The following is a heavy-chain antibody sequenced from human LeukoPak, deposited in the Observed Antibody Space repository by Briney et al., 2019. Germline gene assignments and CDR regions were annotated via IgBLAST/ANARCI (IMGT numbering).Heavy chain of an antibody. CDR2: ISGSGGST. D-gene: IGHD3-3*01. Sequence: GSLRLSCAASGFTFSSYAMSWVRQAPGKGLEWVSAISGSGGSTYYADSVKGRFTISRDNSKNTLYLQMNSLRAEDTAVYYCAKGGTNDFWSGYYVPMSDYWGQGTLVTVSS. V-gene: IGHV3-23*01. CDR3: AKGGTNDFWSGYYVPMSDY. J-gene: IGHJ4*02. CDR1: GFTFSSYA.